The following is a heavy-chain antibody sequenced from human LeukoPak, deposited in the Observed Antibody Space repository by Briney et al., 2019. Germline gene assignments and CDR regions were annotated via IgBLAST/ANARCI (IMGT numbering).Heavy chain of an antibody. CDR3: ARDDPPLVNRHPAS. J-gene: IGHJ5*02. Sequence: SETLSLTCTASGGSISSSSYYWGWIRQPPGKGLEWIGSIYYSGSTYYNPSLKTRVTISVDTSKSQFSLRLRSVTAADTAVYYCARDDPPLVNRHPASWGQGILVTVSS. CDR2: IYYSGST. V-gene: IGHV4-39*07. CDR1: GGSISSSSYY. D-gene: IGHD3-9*01.